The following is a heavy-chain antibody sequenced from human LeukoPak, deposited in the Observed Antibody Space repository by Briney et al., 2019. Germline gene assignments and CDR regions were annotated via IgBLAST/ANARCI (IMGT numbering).Heavy chain of an antibody. CDR2: IKQDGGQI. D-gene: IGHD4-17*01. J-gene: IGHJ4*02. Sequence: PGGSLRLSCAASEFTFSSYWMSWVRQAPGKGLEWVANIKQDGGQIYYLDSVKGRFTVSRDNAKNSLYLQMNSLRAEDTAVYYCARLGARQMLEYWGQGTLVTVSP. CDR1: EFTFSSYW. V-gene: IGHV3-7*01. CDR3: ARLGARQMLEY.